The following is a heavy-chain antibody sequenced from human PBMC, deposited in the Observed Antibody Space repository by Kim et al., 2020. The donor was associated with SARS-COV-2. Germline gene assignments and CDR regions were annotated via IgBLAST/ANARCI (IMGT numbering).Heavy chain of an antibody. CDR1: GFTFSSYS. CDR2: ISSSSSYI. CDR3: ARDSRARLRFLEWLPGHKNWFDP. V-gene: IGHV3-21*01. Sequence: GGSLRLSCAASGFTFSSYSMNWVRQAPGKGLEWVSSISSSSSYIYYADSVKGRFTISRDNAKNSLYLQMNSLRAEDTAVYYCARDSRARLRFLEWLPGHKNWFDPWGQGTLVTVSS. J-gene: IGHJ5*02. D-gene: IGHD3-3*01.